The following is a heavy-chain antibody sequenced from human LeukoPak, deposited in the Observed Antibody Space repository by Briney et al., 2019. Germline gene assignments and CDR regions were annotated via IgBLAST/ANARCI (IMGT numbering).Heavy chain of an antibody. J-gene: IGHJ3*02. CDR3: ARGVVPAAIIAFDI. CDR1: GGSISSYY. D-gene: IGHD2-2*01. Sequence: PSETLSLTCTVSGGSISSYYWSWIRQPAGKGLEWIGRMYTSGYTTYNPSLKSRVTMSVDTSKNQFSLKVSSVTAADTAVYYCARGVVPAAIIAFDIWGQGTMVTVSS. V-gene: IGHV4-4*07. CDR2: MYTSGYT.